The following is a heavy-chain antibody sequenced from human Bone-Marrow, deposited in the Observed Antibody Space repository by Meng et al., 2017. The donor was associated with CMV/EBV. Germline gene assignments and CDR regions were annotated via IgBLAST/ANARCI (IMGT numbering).Heavy chain of an antibody. Sequence: GGSLRLSCAASGFSINNYWMSWARQAPGKGLEWVAVISYDGSNKYYADSVKGRFTISRDNSKNTLYLQMNSLRAEDTAVYYCARVEGGSYYAYYYYGMDVWGQGTTVTVSS. D-gene: IGHD1-26*01. CDR2: ISYDGSNK. CDR3: ARVEGGSYYAYYYYGMDV. J-gene: IGHJ6*02. CDR1: GFSINNYW. V-gene: IGHV3-30-3*01.